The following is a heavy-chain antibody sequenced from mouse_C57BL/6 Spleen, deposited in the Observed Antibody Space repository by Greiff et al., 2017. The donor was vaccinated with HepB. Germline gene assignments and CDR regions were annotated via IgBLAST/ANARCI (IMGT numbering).Heavy chain of an antibody. D-gene: IGHD1-1*02. V-gene: IGHV1-59*01. J-gene: IGHJ2*01. CDR3: ARSKGLGGWGSYGC. CDR1: GYTFTSYW. CDR2: IDPSDSYT. Sequence: QVQLQQPGAELVRPGTSVKLSCTASGYTFTSYWMHWVQQRPGQGLEWIGVIDPSDSYTNYTQKFKGKATLTVDTSSSTAYMQLSSLTSEDSAVYYCARSKGLGGWGSYGCWGQGTTLTVSS.